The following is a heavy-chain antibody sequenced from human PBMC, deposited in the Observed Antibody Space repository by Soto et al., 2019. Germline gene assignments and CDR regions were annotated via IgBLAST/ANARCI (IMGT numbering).Heavy chain of an antibody. D-gene: IGHD2-15*01. Sequence: WGSLRLSCAASGFTFSSYAMSWVRQAPGKGLEYVSAISGSGDNTYYADSVKGRFTISRDNSKNTLYLQMSSLRAEDTAVYYCVKGRPVVVAAYFDYWGQGTLVTVSS. J-gene: IGHJ4*02. V-gene: IGHV3-64D*06. CDR3: VKGRPVVVAAYFDY. CDR1: GFTFSSYA. CDR2: ISGSGDNT.